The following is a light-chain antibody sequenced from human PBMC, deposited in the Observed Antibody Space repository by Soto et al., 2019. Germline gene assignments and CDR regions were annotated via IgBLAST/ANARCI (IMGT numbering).Light chain of an antibody. CDR3: QQYGSSPLT. V-gene: IGKV3-20*01. CDR2: GAS. Sequence: EIVLTQSPGTLSLSPGERATLSCRASQSVSSSYLAWYQQKPGQAPRLLIYGASSRATGILDRFSGSGSGTDFTLTISRLEPEDFAVYYCQQYGSSPLTFGGGTTVEIK. CDR1: QSVSSSY. J-gene: IGKJ4*01.